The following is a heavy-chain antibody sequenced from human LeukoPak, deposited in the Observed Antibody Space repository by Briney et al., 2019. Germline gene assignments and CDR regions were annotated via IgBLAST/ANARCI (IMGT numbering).Heavy chain of an antibody. D-gene: IGHD3-22*01. CDR2: ISSRSSYT. CDR3: ARMVFYYDRSGYYYFDY. J-gene: IGHJ4*02. Sequence: PGGSLRLSCAASGFTFSDYYMNWIRQAPGKGLEWVSSISSRSSYTDYADSVKGRFTISRDNAKNSLYLQMNSLRAEDTAVYYCARMVFYYDRSGYYYFDYWGQGTLVTVSS. CDR1: GFTFSDYY. V-gene: IGHV3-11*06.